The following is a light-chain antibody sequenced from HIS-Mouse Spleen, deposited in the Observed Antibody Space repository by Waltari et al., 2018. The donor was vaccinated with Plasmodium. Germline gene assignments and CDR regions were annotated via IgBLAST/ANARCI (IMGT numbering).Light chain of an antibody. V-gene: IGLV4-69*01. CDR3: QTWGTGMGV. CDR1: SGHSSYA. CDR2: LNSDGSH. J-gene: IGLJ2*01. Sequence: QLVLTQSPSASASLGASVKLTCTLSSGHSSYAIAWHQQQPDKGPRYLMKLNSDGSHSKGDGIPDRFSGSSSGAERYLTISSLQSEDEADYYCQTWGTGMGVFGGGTKLTVL.